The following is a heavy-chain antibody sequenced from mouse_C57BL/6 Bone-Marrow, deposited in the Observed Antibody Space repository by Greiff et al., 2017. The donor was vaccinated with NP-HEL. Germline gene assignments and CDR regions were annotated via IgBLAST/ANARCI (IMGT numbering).Heavy chain of an antibody. CDR1: GYAFSSSW. V-gene: IGHV1-82*01. Sequence: VKLQQSGPELVKPGASVKISCKASGYAFSSSWMNWVKQRPGKGLEWIGRIYPGDGDTNYNGKFKGKATLTADKSSSTAYMQLSSLTSEDSAVYFCARRGLRQRNYFDYWGQGTTLTVSS. CDR3: ARRGLRQRNYFDY. J-gene: IGHJ2*01. CDR2: IYPGDGDT. D-gene: IGHD3-2*02.